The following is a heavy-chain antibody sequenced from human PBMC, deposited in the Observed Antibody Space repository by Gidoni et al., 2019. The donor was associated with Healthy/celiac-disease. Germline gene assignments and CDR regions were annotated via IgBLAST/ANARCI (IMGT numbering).Heavy chain of an antibody. Sequence: EVQLLESGGGLVQPGVSLRLSCAASGFTFSSYAMSWVRQAPWKGLEWVSAMSGSGGSTYYADSVKGRFTISRDNSKNTLYLQMNSLRAEDTAVYYCAKDPTDIVVVVAAGYWGQGTLVTVSS. V-gene: IGHV3-23*01. CDR2: MSGSGGST. J-gene: IGHJ4*02. CDR1: GFTFSSYA. CDR3: AKDPTDIVVVVAAGY. D-gene: IGHD2-15*01.